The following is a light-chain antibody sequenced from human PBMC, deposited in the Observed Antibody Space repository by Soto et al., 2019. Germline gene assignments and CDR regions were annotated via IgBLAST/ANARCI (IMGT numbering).Light chain of an antibody. J-gene: IGLJ2*01. V-gene: IGLV2-11*01. CDR3: CSDSGTPVV. CDR2: DVT. Sequence: QSALTQPRSLSGSPGQSVTISCTGTSSDVGGYNFVSWYQQHPGTAPKLMIYDVTKRPSGVPDRFSGSKSGNTASLTISGFQAEDEAEYFCCSDSGTPVVFGGAIKVTV. CDR1: SSDVGGYNF.